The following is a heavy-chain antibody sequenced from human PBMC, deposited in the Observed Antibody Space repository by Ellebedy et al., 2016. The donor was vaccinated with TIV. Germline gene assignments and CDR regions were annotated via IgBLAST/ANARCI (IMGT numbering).Heavy chain of an antibody. CDR1: GYTFTSYH. J-gene: IGHJ4*02. CDR3: ARGYGDFDY. CDR2: INPIGGST. V-gene: IGHV1-46*01. D-gene: IGHD4/OR15-4a*01. Sequence: ASVKVSCKTSGYTFTSYHIHWVRQAPGQGLEWLGIINPIGGSTTYAQKFQGRVTMTRDKSTSTVYMDLSSLRSDDTAIYYCARGYGDFDYWGQGTLITVSS.